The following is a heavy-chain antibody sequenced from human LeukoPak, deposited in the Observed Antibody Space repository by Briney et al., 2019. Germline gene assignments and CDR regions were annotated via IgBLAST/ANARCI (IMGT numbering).Heavy chain of an antibody. CDR3: ARVFVGNPSDHFDY. J-gene: IGHJ4*02. Sequence: SQTLSLTCTVSGGSISSGSYYWSWIRQPAGKGLEWIGRIYTSGSTNYNPSLKSRVTISVDTSKNQFSLKLSSVTAADTAVYYCARVFVGNPSDHFDYWGRGTLVTVSS. CDR1: GGSISSGSYY. V-gene: IGHV4-61*02. D-gene: IGHD1-14*01. CDR2: IYTSGST.